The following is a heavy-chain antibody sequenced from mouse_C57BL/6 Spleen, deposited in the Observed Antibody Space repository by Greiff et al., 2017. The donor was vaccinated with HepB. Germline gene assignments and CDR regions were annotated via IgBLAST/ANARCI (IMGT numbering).Heavy chain of an antibody. D-gene: IGHD2-5*01. V-gene: IGHV1-42*01. CDR1: GYSFTGYY. Sequence: VQLQQSGPELVKPGASVKISCKASGYSFTGYYMNWVKQSPEKSLEWIGEINPSTGGTTYNQKFKAKATLTVDKSSSTAYMQLKSLTSEDSAVYYCARHSNYPYAMDYWGQGTSVTVSS. CDR3: ARHSNYPYAMDY. J-gene: IGHJ4*01. CDR2: INPSTGGT.